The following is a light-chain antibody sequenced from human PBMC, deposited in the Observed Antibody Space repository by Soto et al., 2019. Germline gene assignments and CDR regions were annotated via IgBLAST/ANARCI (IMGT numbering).Light chain of an antibody. Sequence: QSVLTQPASVSGSPGQSITISCSGSSSDVGSYNLVSWYQQHPGKAPKLMILEDDKRPSGVSDRFSGSKSGNTASLTISGLQAEDEADYYCSSYGGSTSFVIFGGGTQLTVL. CDR3: SSYGGSTSFVI. CDR1: SSDVGSYNL. CDR2: EDD. V-gene: IGLV2-23*02. J-gene: IGLJ7*01.